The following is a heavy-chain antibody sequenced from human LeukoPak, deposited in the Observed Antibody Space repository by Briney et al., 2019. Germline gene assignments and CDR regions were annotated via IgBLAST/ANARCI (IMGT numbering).Heavy chain of an antibody. Sequence: PGGSLRLSCAASGFTLSDYYMSWIRQAPGKGLEWVSYIGSSSSYTNYADSVKGRFTISRDNAKNSLYLQMNSLRAEDTAVYYCARDLSLTPRRDYFYYWGQGTLVTVSS. CDR3: ARDLSLTPRRDYFYY. CDR1: GFTLSDYY. J-gene: IGHJ4*02. V-gene: IGHV3-11*05. CDR2: IGSSSSYT. D-gene: IGHD3-9*01.